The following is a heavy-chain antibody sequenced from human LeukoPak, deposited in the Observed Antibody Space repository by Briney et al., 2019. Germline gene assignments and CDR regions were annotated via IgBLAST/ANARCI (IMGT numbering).Heavy chain of an antibody. CDR3: ARGQLTFETGYSSSWYRPTAGWFDP. J-gene: IGHJ5*02. CDR1: GGSISSGSYY. CDR2: IFTSGST. D-gene: IGHD6-13*01. Sequence: PSQTLSLTCTVSGGSISSGSYYWSWIRQPAGKGLEWIGRIFTSGSTNYNPSLKSRVTISVDTSKNQFSLKLSSVTAADTAVYSCARGQLTFETGYSSSWYRPTAGWFDPWGQGTLVTVSS. V-gene: IGHV4-61*02.